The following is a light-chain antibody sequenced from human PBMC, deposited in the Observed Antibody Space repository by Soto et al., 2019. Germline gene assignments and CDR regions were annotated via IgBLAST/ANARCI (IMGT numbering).Light chain of an antibody. J-gene: IGKJ4*01. CDR3: QQANSFPLP. V-gene: IGKV1-12*01. CDR1: QDISNW. CDR2: AAS. Sequence: DIPMTQSPSSVSASVGDRVTITCRASQDISNWLAWYQQKPGKAPNLLIYAASSLQSGVPSRFSGSGSGTDFTLTINSLQPEDFAAYYCQQANSFPLPFGGGTKVEIK.